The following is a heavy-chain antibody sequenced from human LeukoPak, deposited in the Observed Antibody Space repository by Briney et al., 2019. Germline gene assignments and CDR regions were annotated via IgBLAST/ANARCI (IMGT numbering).Heavy chain of an antibody. CDR3: ARGFDSSKKMGY. V-gene: IGHV3-30-3*01. Sequence: GGSLRLSCAASGFTFNSYAMHWVRQAPGKGLEWVAAISYDGSNKYYADSVKGRFTISRDNSKNTLFLQMNSLRAEDTAVCYCARGFDSSKKMGYWGQGTLVTVSS. CDR1: GFTFNSYA. D-gene: IGHD3-22*01. CDR2: ISYDGSNK. J-gene: IGHJ4*02.